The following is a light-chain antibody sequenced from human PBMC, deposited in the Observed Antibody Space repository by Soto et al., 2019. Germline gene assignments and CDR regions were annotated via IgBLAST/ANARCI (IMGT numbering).Light chain of an antibody. CDR3: SSYTTTDTYV. CDR2: DVS. V-gene: IGLV2-14*01. CDR1: TSDVGAYNY. Sequence: QSALTQPASVSGSPGQSITISCTGTTSDVGAYNYVSWFQQYPGTAPKLMIYDVSTRPSGVSYRFSGSKSGNTASLTISGLQAEDEADYYCSSYTTTDTYVFGTGTKLTVL. J-gene: IGLJ1*01.